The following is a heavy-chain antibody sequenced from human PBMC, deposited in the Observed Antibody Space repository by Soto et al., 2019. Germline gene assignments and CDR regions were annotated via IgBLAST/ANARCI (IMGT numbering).Heavy chain of an antibody. CDR2: IYWNXDX. V-gene: IGHV2-5*01. CDR1: GFSLSTSGVG. Sequence: VSGPTLVNPTQTLTLTCTFSGFSLSTSGVGVGWIRQPPGKALEWLALIYWNXDXXXXPSLKXXLTITKDTSKNQVVLTMTNMDXXXXXXXXXXXXLWELIVGAANDAFDIWGQGTMVTVSS. CDR3: XXXLWELIVGAANDAFDI. J-gene: IGHJ3*02. D-gene: IGHD1-26*01.